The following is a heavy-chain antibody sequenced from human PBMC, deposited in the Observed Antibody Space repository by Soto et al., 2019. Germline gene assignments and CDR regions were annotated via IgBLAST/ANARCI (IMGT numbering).Heavy chain of an antibody. CDR3: ARQDSTPEANYYFDY. V-gene: IGHV4-30-2*01. Sequence: SETLSLTCAVSGGSITSGGYSWGWIRQPPGQGLEWIGYMYHSGNTYYNPSLKGRVTISLDHSRNQFSLRLNSVTASDTAMYYCARQDSTPEANYYFDYWGQGALVTVSS. D-gene: IGHD2-15*01. J-gene: IGHJ4*02. CDR2: MYHSGNT. CDR1: GGSITSGGYS.